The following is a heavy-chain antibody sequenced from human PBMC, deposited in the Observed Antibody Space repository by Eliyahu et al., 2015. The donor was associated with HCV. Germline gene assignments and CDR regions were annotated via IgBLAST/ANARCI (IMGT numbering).Heavy chain of an antibody. V-gene: IGHV1-69*04. CDR3: ARVHVSSSPFSYYYYYGMDV. D-gene: IGHD6-6*01. J-gene: IGHJ6*02. CDR1: GGTFSSYA. Sequence: QVQLVQSGAEVKKPGSSVKVSCKASGGTFSSYAIXWVRQAPGQGLEWMGRXIPILGIANYAQXFQGRVTITADKSTSTAYMELSSLRSEDTAVYYCARVHVSSSPFSYYYYYGMDVWGQGTTVTVSS. CDR2: XIPILGIA.